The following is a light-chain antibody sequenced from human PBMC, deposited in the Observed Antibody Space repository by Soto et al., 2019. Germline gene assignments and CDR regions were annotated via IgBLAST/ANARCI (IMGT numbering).Light chain of an antibody. J-gene: IGKJ5*01. CDR3: QHFGGTTFT. Sequence: EIVWRQSPGTLSFSRGERATLSCRASQSGSSGYLAWYQQKPGQAPRLLIYGASSRATGIPDRFSGSGSGTHFTLTISRLEPGDFAVYYCQHFGGTTFTFGQGTRLEIK. CDR2: GAS. V-gene: IGKV3-20*01. CDR1: QSGSSGY.